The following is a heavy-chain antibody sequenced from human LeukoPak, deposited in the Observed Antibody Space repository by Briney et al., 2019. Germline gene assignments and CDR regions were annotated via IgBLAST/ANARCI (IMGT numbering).Heavy chain of an antibody. Sequence: GGSLRLSCAASGFTFSSYGMSWVRQAPGKGLEWVSAISGSGGSTYYADSVKGRFTISRDNSKNTLYLQMNSLRAEDTAVYYCARDIGSTGVARFDPWGQGTLVTVSS. CDR3: ARDIGSTGVARFDP. J-gene: IGHJ5*02. CDR1: GFTFSSYG. CDR2: ISGSGGST. D-gene: IGHD7-27*01. V-gene: IGHV3-23*01.